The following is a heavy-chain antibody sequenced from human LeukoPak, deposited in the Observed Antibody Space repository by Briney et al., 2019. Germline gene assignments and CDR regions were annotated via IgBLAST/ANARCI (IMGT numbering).Heavy chain of an antibody. CDR1: GFTFSSYW. CDR2: INTDGSST. CDR3: ARTRSVVPAAIDY. J-gene: IGHJ4*02. V-gene: IGHV3-74*01. Sequence: QPGGSLRLSCAASGFTFSSYWMHWVRQAPGKGLVWVSRINTDGSSTSYADSVKGRFTISRDNAKNTLYLQMNSLRAEDTAVYYCARTRSVVPAAIDYWGQGPLVTVSS. D-gene: IGHD2-2*01.